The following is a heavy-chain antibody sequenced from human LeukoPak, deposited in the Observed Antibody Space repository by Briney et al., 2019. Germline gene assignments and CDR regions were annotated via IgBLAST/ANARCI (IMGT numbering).Heavy chain of an antibody. J-gene: IGHJ4*02. Sequence: GGSLRLSCAASGFTFSSYGMHWVRQAPGKGLEWVAVISYDGSNKYYADSVKGRFTISRDNSKNTLYLQMNSLKAEDTAVYYCAKVALIEYFDYWGQGTLVTVSS. CDR1: GFTFSSYG. CDR3: AKVALIEYFDY. D-gene: IGHD3-16*01. CDR2: ISYDGSNK. V-gene: IGHV3-30*18.